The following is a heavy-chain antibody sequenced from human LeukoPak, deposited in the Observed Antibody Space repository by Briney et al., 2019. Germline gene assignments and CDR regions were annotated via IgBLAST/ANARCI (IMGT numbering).Heavy chain of an antibody. V-gene: IGHV3-23*01. D-gene: IGHD2-8*01. CDR2: ISGSGGST. CDR1: IFTFSSYA. CDR3: AKGLSFGVN. Sequence: PGASLRLSCAASIFTFSSYAISWVRQAPGKGLEWVSAISGSGGSTYYADSVKGRFTISRDNSKNTLYLQMNSLRAEDTAVYYCAKGLSFGVNWGQGTLVTVSS. J-gene: IGHJ4*02.